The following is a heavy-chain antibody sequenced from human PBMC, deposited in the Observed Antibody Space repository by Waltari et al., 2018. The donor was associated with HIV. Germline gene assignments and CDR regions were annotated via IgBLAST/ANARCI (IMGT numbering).Heavy chain of an antibody. J-gene: IGHJ4*02. CDR1: GGSYSGYY. CDR3: ASRGALRPVTTDY. D-gene: IGHD4-17*01. V-gene: IGHV4-34*01. Sequence: QVQLQQWGAGLLKPSETLSLPCAVYGGSYSGYYWSWSRQPPGRGLEWIGEINHSGSTNTTPSPKSRVTISGYTSKNLSSWKLSSVTAADTAVYYCASRGALRPVTTDYWGQGTLVTVSS. CDR2: INHSGST.